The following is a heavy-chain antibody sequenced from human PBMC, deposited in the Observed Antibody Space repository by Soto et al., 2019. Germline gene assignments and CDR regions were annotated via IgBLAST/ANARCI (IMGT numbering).Heavy chain of an antibody. J-gene: IGHJ6*02. D-gene: IGHD3-3*01. CDR1: GGSISSSSYY. CDR3: ASPKYYDFWSGPKGYYGMDV. Sequence: SETLSLTCTVSGGSISSSSYYWGWIRQPPGKGLEWIGSIYYSGSTYYNPSLKSRVTISVDTSKSQFSLKLSSVTAADTAVYYCASPKYYDFWSGPKGYYGMDVWGQGTTVTVSS. CDR2: IYYSGST. V-gene: IGHV4-39*01.